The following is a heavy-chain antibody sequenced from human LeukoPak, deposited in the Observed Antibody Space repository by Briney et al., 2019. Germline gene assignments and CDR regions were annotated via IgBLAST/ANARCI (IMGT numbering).Heavy chain of an antibody. CDR3: ARLPYYYDSS. V-gene: IGHV4-34*01. CDR2: INHSGST. D-gene: IGHD3-22*01. J-gene: IGHJ4*02. Sequence: SETLSLTCAVYGGSFSGYYWSWIRQPPGKGLEWIGEINHSGSTNYNPFLKSRVTISVDTSKNQFSLKLSSVTAADTAVYYCARLPYYYDSSWGQGALVTVSS. CDR1: GGSFSGYY.